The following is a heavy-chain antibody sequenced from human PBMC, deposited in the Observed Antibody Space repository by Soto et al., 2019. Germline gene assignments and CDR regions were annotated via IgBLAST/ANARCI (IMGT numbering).Heavy chain of an antibody. V-gene: IGHV3-15*07. CDR2: IKSKTDGGTT. Sequence: EVQLVESGGGLVKPGGSLRLSCAASGFTFSNAWMNWVRQAPGKGLEWVGRIKSKTDGGTTDYAAPGKGRFTISRDDSKNTLYLQMNSLKTEDTAVYYCTTDPVTTYFGISGMDVWGQGTTVTVSS. CDR1: GFTFSNAW. D-gene: IGHD4-17*01. J-gene: IGHJ6*02. CDR3: TTDPVTTYFGISGMDV.